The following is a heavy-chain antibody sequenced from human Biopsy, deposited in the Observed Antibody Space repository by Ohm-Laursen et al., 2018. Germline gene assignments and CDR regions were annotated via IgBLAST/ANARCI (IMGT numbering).Heavy chain of an antibody. CDR3: ASKVTGYFHH. Sequence: SVKVSCKAPGGTFSNYCVNWVRQAPGQGLEWLGGNIPILGTGNYAQKFQDRVTVTADTSTSTATMELRGLRSDDTAVYYCASKVTGYFHHWGQGTLVIVSS. V-gene: IGHV1-69*06. CDR1: GGTFSNYC. CDR2: NIPILGTG. D-gene: IGHD2-21*02. J-gene: IGHJ1*01.